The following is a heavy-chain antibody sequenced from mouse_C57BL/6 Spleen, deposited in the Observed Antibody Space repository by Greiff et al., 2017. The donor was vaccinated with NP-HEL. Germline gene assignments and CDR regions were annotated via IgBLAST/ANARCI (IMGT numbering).Heavy chain of an antibody. CDR2: IRSKSNNYAT. CDR1: GFSFNTYA. CDR3: VRGFDYYGSSYYFDY. Sequence: DVKLQESGGGLVQPKGSLKLSCAASGFSFNTYAMNWVRQAPGKGLEWVARIRSKSNNYATYYADSVKDRFTISRDDSESMLYLQMNNLKTEDTAMYYCVRGFDYYGSSYYFDYWGQGTTLTVSS. V-gene: IGHV10-1*01. J-gene: IGHJ2*01. D-gene: IGHD1-1*01.